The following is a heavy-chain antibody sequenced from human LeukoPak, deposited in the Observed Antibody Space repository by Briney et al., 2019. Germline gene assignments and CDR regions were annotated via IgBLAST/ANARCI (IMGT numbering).Heavy chain of an antibody. J-gene: IGHJ4*02. CDR1: GYTLTELS. D-gene: IGHD3-22*01. CDR3: ATWLYYDSSGWSFDY. Sequence: GASVKVSCKVSGYTLTELSMHWVRQAPGKGLEWMGGFDPEDGETIYAQKFQGRVTMTEDTSTDTAYMELSSLRSEDTAVYYCATWLYYDSSGWSFDYWGQGTLVTVSS. CDR2: FDPEDGET. V-gene: IGHV1-24*01.